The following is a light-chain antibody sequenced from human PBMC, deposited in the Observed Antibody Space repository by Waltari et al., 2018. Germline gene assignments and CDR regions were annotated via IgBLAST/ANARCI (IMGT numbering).Light chain of an antibody. Sequence: DIVLTQSQDSLAVSLCEKASITCKSSQTVLYSSNNKNYLAWYQQKAGQSPKLLLYWASTREAGVPDRFRGSGSGTDFTLTINSLQAEDVAVYYCQQYYTTPTFGQGTKVEIK. CDR2: WAS. V-gene: IGKV4-1*01. CDR3: QQYYTTPT. J-gene: IGKJ1*01. CDR1: QTVLYSSNNKNY.